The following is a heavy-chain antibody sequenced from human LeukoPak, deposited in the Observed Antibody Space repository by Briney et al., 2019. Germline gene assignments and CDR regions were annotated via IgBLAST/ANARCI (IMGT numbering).Heavy chain of an antibody. Sequence: VASVTVSCKASGYTFTSYGCSWVRQAPGQGLEWMGWISAYNGNTNYAQKLQGRVTMTTETSTSTAYMELRGLRSDATAVYYCAGGYCSSTSCYTLDYWGQGTLVTVSS. CDR2: ISAYNGNT. D-gene: IGHD2-2*02. V-gene: IGHV1-18*01. CDR3: AGGYCSSTSCYTLDY. CDR1: GYTFTSYG. J-gene: IGHJ4*02.